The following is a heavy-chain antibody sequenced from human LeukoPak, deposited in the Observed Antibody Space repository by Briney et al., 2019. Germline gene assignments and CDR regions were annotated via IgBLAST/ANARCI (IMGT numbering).Heavy chain of an antibody. J-gene: IGHJ6*03. CDR2: IYYSGST. Sequence: PSETLSLTCTVSGGSISSYYWSWIRQPPGKGLEWIGYIYYSGSTNYNPSLKSRVTISVDTSKNQFSLKLSSVTAADTAVYYCARVNDILTGSIYYYYMDVWGKGTTVTISS. V-gene: IGHV4-59*01. CDR1: GGSISSYY. CDR3: ARVNDILTGSIYYYYMDV. D-gene: IGHD3-9*01.